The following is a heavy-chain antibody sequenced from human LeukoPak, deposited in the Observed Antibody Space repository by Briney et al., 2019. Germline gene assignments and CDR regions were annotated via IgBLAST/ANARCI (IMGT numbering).Heavy chain of an antibody. D-gene: IGHD3-10*01. CDR3: AKDLGGSGSYSPQVA. Sequence: PGGSLRLSCAASGFTFRSYGMTWVRQAPGKGLEWVSAISGSGGSTYYADSVKGRFTISRDNSKNTLYLQMNSLRAEDTAVYYCAKDLGGSGSYSPQVAWGKGTTVTISS. J-gene: IGHJ6*04. V-gene: IGHV3-23*01. CDR1: GFTFRSYG. CDR2: ISGSGGST.